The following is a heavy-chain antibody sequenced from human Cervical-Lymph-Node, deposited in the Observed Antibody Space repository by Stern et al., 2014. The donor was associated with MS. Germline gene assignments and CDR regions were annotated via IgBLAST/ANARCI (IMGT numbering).Heavy chain of an antibody. V-gene: IGHV3-30*04. Sequence: MQLVESGGGVVQPGRSLRLSCAASGFTFSSYAMHWVRQAPGKGLEWVAVISYDGSNKYYADSVKGRFTISRDNSKNTLYLQMNSLRAEDTAVYYCARDPSQWLVKKALPFDYWGQGTLVTVSS. CDR1: GFTFSSYA. CDR2: ISYDGSNK. D-gene: IGHD6-19*01. CDR3: ARDPSQWLVKKALPFDY. J-gene: IGHJ4*02.